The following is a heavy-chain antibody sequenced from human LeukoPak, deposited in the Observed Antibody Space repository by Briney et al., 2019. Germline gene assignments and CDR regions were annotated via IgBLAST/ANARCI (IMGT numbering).Heavy chain of an antibody. CDR2: IKQDGSEK. CDR1: GFTFSSYW. Sequence: PGGSLRLSCAASGFTFSSYWMSWVRQAPGKGLEWVANIKQDGSEKYYVDSVKGRFTISRDNAKNSLYLQMNSLRAEDTAVYYCARPGTTSIHDAFDIRGQGTMVTVSS. CDR3: ARPGTTSIHDAFDI. D-gene: IGHD1-14*01. V-gene: IGHV3-7*01. J-gene: IGHJ3*02.